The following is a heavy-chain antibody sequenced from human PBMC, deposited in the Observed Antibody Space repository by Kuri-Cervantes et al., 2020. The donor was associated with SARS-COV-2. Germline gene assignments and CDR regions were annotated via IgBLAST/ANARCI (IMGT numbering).Heavy chain of an antibody. CDR2: ITYDGSNK. CDR1: GFTFSSYA. V-gene: IGHV3-30*04. J-gene: IGHJ4*01. Sequence: GESLKISCAASGFTFSSYAMHWVRQAPGKGLEWVAVITYDGSNKYYADSVKGRFPISRDNSKNTLYLQMNSLRAEDTAVYYCSRDGRGYSGYDYVYFVYLGQGTLVTVSS. D-gene: IGHD5-12*01. CDR3: SRDGRGYSGYDYVYFVY.